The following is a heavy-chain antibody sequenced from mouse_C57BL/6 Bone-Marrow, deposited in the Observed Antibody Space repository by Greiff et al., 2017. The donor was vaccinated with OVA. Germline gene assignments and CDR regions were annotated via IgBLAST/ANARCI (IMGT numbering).Heavy chain of an antibody. Sequence: EVHLVESGGGLVKPGGSVKLSCAASGFTFSSYTMSWVRQTPEKRLEWVATISGAVCDTYDPDSVKGRFTISRDNAKNTLYLQMSSLRSEDTAVYYGARKHYGSSLYYFDYWGQGTTLTVSS. CDR3: ARKHYGSSLYYFDY. D-gene: IGHD1-1*01. J-gene: IGHJ2*01. CDR1: GFTFSSYT. V-gene: IGHV5-9*04. CDR2: ISGAVCDT.